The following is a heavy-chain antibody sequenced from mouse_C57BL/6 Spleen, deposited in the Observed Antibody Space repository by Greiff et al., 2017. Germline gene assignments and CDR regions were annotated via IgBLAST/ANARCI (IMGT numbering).Heavy chain of an antibody. V-gene: IGHV1-15*01. CDR3: TRGDEAWFAD. CDR2: IDPETGGT. CDR1: GYTFTDYE. D-gene: IGHD3-3*01. Sequence: QVQLQQSGAELVRPGASVTLSCKASGYTFTDYEMHWVKQTPVHGLEWIGAIDPETGGTAYNQKFKGKAILTADKSSSTAYMELRSLTSEDSAVYYCTRGDEAWFADWGQGTLVTVSA. J-gene: IGHJ3*01.